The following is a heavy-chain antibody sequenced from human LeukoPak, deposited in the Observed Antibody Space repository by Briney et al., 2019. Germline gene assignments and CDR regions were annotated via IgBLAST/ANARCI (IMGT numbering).Heavy chain of an antibody. Sequence: GGSLRLSCAASGFTFSSYSMNWVRQAPGKGLEWVSYISSSGSTIYYADSVKGRFTISRDNAKNTLYLQMNSLRAEDTAVYYCARVPYYYDSSGYNIEDDAFDIWGQGTMVTVSS. J-gene: IGHJ3*02. V-gene: IGHV3-48*04. CDR1: GFTFSSYS. D-gene: IGHD3-22*01. CDR2: ISSSGSTI. CDR3: ARVPYYYDSSGYNIEDDAFDI.